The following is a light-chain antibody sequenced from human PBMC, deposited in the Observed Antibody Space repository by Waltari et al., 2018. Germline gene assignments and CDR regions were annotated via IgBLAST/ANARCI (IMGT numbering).Light chain of an antibody. CDR3: QQHGTLPAT. J-gene: IGKJ1*01. Sequence: EIVLTQSPGTASLSPGERVXXXXRACQSVGSSSLAWYQQKPGQAPRLVIYRASRRATGIPDRFSGSGSGTDFSLTISRLEPEDFAVYYCQQHGTLPATFGQGTKVEIK. V-gene: IGKV3-20*01. CDR1: QSVGSSS. CDR2: RAS.